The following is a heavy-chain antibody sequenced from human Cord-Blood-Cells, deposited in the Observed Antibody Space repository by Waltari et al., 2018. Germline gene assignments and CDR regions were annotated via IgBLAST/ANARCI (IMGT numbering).Heavy chain of an antibody. CDR2: IYHSGST. D-gene: IGHD2-15*01. CDR1: GYSISRGYY. J-gene: IGHJ6*02. Sequence: QVQLQESGPGLVKPSETLSRTCTVSGYSISRGYYLAWIRQPPGKGLGWIGSIYHSGSTYYNPSLKSRVTISVDTSKNQFSLKLSSVTAADTAVYYCARAVESCSGGSCYSYYYGMDVWGQGTTVTVSS. V-gene: IGHV4-38-2*02. CDR3: ARAVESCSGGSCYSYYYGMDV.